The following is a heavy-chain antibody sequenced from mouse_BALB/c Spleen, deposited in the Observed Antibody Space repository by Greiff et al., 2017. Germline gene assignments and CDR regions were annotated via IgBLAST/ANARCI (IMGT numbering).Heavy chain of an antibody. D-gene: IGHD2-1*01. Sequence: EVKLMESGPGLVKPSQSLSLTCTVTGYSITSDYAWNWIRQFPGNKLEWMGYISYSGSTSYNPSLKSRISITRDTSKNQFFLQLNSVTTEDTATYYCARRGNYEFAYWGQGTLVTVSA. CDR3: ARRGNYEFAY. CDR1: GYSITSDYA. CDR2: ISYSGST. J-gene: IGHJ3*01. V-gene: IGHV3-2*02.